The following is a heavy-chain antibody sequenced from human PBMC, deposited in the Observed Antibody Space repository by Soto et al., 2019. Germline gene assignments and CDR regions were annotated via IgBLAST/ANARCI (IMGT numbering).Heavy chain of an antibody. CDR3: ARGGPGHTFDY. D-gene: IGHD3-16*01. J-gene: IGHJ4*02. CDR1: GGSISNCCCH. CDR2: LCSGST. Sequence: PSETLSLTCGVTGGSISNCCCHWVWIRQPPGQGLEWIGSLCSGSTYYNPSLKSRVTISADTSKNQFSLRITSVTAADTAVYYCARGGPGHTFDYWGQGTLVTVSS. V-gene: IGHV4-39*01.